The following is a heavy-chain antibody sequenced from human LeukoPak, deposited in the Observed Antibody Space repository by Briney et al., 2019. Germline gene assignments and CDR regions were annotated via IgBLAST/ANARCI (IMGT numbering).Heavy chain of an antibody. J-gene: IGHJ4*02. CDR3: AKDYYDSSGPFDS. V-gene: IGHV3-74*01. CDR1: GFTFSNYW. D-gene: IGHD3-22*01. Sequence: GGSLRLSCAASGFTFSNYWMHWVRQAPGKGLVWVSRISDDGGHTFYADSVKGRFTISRDNSKNSLYLQMNSLRTEDTALYYCAKDYYDSSGPFDSWGQGTLVTVSS. CDR2: ISDDGGHT.